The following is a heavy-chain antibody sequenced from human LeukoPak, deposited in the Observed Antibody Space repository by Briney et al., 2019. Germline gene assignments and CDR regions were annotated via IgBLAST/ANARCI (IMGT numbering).Heavy chain of an antibody. V-gene: IGHV3-23*01. CDR2: ISGSGGST. CDR3: ARDIESSSWD. Sequence: GGTLRLSCAASGFTFSSYGMSWVRQAPGKELEWVSAISGSGGSTYYADSVKGRFTISRDNSKNTLYLQMNSLRAEDTAVYYCARDIESSSWDWGQGTWVTVSS. D-gene: IGHD6-13*01. CDR1: GFTFSSYG. J-gene: IGHJ4*02.